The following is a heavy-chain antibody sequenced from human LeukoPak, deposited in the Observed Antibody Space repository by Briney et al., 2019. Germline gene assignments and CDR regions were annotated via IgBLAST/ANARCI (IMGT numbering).Heavy chain of an antibody. CDR3: VKEGVEYSYSYGDY. J-gene: IGHJ4*02. V-gene: IGHV3-30*18. Sequence: PGGSLRLSCAASGFSFNNYAMYWVRQAPGKGLEWVALISYDGGDKYYAESMKGRITISRDNAENILYLQMNNLRPDDTAFYFCVKEGVEYSYSYGDYWGQGTLVTVSS. CDR2: ISYDGGDK. CDR1: GFSFNNYA. D-gene: IGHD3-16*01.